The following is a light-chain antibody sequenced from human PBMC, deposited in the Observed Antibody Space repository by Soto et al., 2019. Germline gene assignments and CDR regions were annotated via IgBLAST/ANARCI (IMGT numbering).Light chain of an antibody. V-gene: IGLV2-11*01. CDR2: DVL. J-gene: IGLJ2*01. Sequence: QSALTQPRSMSGSPGQSVTISFTGTSSSIGSYNFVSWYQQHPGKAPKLMIYDVLKRPSGFPDRFSGSKSGNTASLTISGIQAEDEDDYYCSSYAGSFLHFGGGTKLTVL. CDR3: SSYAGSFLH. CDR1: SSSIGSYNF.